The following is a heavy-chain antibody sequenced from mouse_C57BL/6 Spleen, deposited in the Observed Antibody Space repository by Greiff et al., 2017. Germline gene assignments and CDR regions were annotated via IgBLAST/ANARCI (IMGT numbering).Heavy chain of an antibody. CDR3: ARQYGNPEGFAY. CDR1: GFTFSSYT. J-gene: IGHJ3*01. D-gene: IGHD2-1*01. CDR2: ISGGGGNT. Sequence: EVMLVESGGGLVKPGGSLKLSCAASGFTFSSYTMSWVRQTPEKRLEWVATISGGGGNTYYPDSVKGRFTIARDNAKNTLYLQMSSLGSEDTALYYCARQYGNPEGFAYWGQGTLVTVSA. V-gene: IGHV5-9*01.